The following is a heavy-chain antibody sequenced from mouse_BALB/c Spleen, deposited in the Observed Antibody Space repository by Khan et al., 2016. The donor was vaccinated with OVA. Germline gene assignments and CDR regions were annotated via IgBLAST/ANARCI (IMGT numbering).Heavy chain of an antibody. CDR1: GFTFSSYS. J-gene: IGHJ3*01. V-gene: IGHV5-6*01. CDR3: ASHLTGSFAY. Sequence: EVELVESGGDLVKPGGSLKLSCAASGFTFSSYSMSWVRQTPDKRLEWVATISSGGDYTYYPDSVKGRFTISRNNAKNTLYLQMSSVKSEDTAMYYCASHLTGSFAYWGQGTLVTVSA. CDR2: ISSGGDYT. D-gene: IGHD4-1*01.